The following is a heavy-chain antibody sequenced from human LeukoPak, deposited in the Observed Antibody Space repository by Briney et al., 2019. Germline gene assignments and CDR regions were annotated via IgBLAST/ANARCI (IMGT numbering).Heavy chain of an antibody. CDR3: ARHDGRGGATMGALDS. CDR2: IYSGRTT. J-gene: IGHJ4*02. V-gene: IGHV4-59*05. Sequence: SSETLSLTCAVYGGSFSGYYWSWIRQSPGKGLEWIGSIYSGRTTYYNPSLNSRVTISVLTSKNQFSLQLHSVTAADTAVYYCARHDGRGGATMGALDSWGQGSLVTVSS. D-gene: IGHD5-12*01. CDR1: GGSFSGYY.